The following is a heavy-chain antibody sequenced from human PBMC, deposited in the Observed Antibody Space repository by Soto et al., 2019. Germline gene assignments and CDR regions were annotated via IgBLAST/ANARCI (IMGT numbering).Heavy chain of an antibody. J-gene: IGHJ4*02. D-gene: IGHD4-17*01. CDR2: VHYSGST. CDR1: GGSISGSSYY. V-gene: IGHV4-39*01. Sequence: SETLSLPCTVPGGSISGSSYYWGWIRQPPGKGLECIGSVHYSGSTDYNPSLKSRVTISVDTSKNQFSLKLTSVTAADTAVYFCASFSGATYGDYGGGINYWGQGTLVTVSS. CDR3: ASFSGATYGDYGGGINY.